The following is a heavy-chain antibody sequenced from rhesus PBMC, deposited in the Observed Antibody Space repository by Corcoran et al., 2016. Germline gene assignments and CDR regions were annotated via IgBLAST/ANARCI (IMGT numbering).Heavy chain of an antibody. Sequence: QVQLQESGPGLVKPSETLSLTCAVSGYSIRSGYGWSWIRQPPGKGLEWIGYIGGSSGSTNYNPSIKSRVTISKDTSKNQFSLKLSSVTAADTAVYYCASGSGWSLDYWGQGVLVTVSS. D-gene: IGHD6S26*01. V-gene: IGHV4-127*01. J-gene: IGHJ4*01. CDR3: ASGSGWSLDY. CDR1: GYSIRSGYG. CDR2: IGGSSGST.